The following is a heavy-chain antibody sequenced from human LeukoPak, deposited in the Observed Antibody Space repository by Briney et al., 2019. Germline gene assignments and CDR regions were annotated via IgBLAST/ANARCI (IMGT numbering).Heavy chain of an antibody. Sequence: GGSLRLSCAAAGFTFSSYAMQWVRQAPGKGLEWVAVISYDGSNKYYADSVKGRFTISRDNSKNTLYLQMNSLRAEDTAVYYCARILKSEAAHDYWGQGTLVTVSS. V-gene: IGHV3-30-3*01. J-gene: IGHJ4*02. CDR1: GFTFSSYA. CDR3: ARILKSEAAHDY. D-gene: IGHD6-13*01. CDR2: ISYDGSNK.